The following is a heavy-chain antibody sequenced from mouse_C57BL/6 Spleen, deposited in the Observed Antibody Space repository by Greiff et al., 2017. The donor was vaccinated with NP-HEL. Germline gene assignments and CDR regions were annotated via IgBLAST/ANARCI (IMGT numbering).Heavy chain of an antibody. V-gene: IGHV5-17*01. Sequence: EVKVVESGGGLVKPGGSLKLSCAASGFTFSDYGMHWVRQAPEKGLEWVAYISSGSSTIYYADTVKGRFTISRDNAKNTLFLQMTSLRSEDTAMYYCARPNWEAWFAYWGQGTLVTVSA. CDR1: GFTFSDYG. J-gene: IGHJ3*01. D-gene: IGHD4-1*01. CDR3: ARPNWEAWFAY. CDR2: ISSGSSTI.